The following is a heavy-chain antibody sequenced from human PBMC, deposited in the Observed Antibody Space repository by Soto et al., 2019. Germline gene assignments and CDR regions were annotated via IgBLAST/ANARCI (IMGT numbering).Heavy chain of an antibody. Sequence: WTWIRQPPGKGLEWIGFIYNSGSTHYIPSLRSRVTISVDTSKNQFSLKLRSVTAADTAVYYCASMGYHYGSGSYPLDYWGQGTLVTVSS. D-gene: IGHD3-10*01. CDR3: ASMGYHYGSGSYPLDY. V-gene: IGHV4-59*08. J-gene: IGHJ4*02. CDR2: IYNSGST.